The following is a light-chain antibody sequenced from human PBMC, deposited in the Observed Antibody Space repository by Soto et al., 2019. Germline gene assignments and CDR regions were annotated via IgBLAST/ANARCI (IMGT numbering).Light chain of an antibody. J-gene: IGLJ2*01. CDR1: NIGSKS. V-gene: IGLV3-21*04. CDR3: QVWDSSSDHP. Sequence: SYELTQPPSGSVAPGKTARITCGGNNIGSKSVHWYQQKPGQAPVLVIYYDSDRPSGIPERFSGSNSGNTATLTISRVEAGDEADYYCQVWDSSSDHPFGGGTQLTVL. CDR2: YDS.